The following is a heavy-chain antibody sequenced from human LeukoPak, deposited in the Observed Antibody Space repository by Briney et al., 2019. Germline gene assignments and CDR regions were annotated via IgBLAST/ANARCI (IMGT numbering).Heavy chain of an antibody. V-gene: IGHV4-34*01. CDR2: INHSGST. CDR1: GGSFSGYY. Sequence: PSETLSLTCAVYGGSFSGYYWSWIRQPPGKGLEWIGEINHSGSTNYNPSLKSRVTISVDTSKNQFSLKLSSVTAADTAVYYCARVGGITIFGVAKPEFDYWGQGTLVTVSS. CDR3: ARVGGITIFGVAKPEFDY. J-gene: IGHJ4*02. D-gene: IGHD3-3*01.